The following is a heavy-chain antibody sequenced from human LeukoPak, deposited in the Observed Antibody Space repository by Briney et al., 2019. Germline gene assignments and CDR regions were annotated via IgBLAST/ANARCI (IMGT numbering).Heavy chain of an antibody. J-gene: IGHJ5*02. CDR1: GFTFSNYW. V-gene: IGHV3-7*03. CDR2: IRVDGSDK. CDR3: AKRRHYYGSGDYYRDP. D-gene: IGHD3-10*01. Sequence: GGSLRLSCVASGFTFSNYWMSWVRQAPGKGLEWGANIRVDGSDKFYMDSVKGRFTISRDNAKNSLFLQMSSLRVEDTAVYYCAKRRHYYGSGDYYRDPWGQGTLVTVSS.